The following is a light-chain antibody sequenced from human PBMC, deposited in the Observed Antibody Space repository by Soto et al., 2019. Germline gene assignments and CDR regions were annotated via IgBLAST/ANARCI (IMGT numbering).Light chain of an antibody. CDR1: QSVSSNY. J-gene: IGKJ4*01. Sequence: EIVLTQSPGTLSLSPGERATLSRRASQSVSSNYLAWYQQEPGQAPRLLIYGASSRATGIPDRFSGSGSGTDFTLTISRLEPEDSAVYYCQQYGTSPLTFGGGTKVDIK. CDR2: GAS. V-gene: IGKV3-20*01. CDR3: QQYGTSPLT.